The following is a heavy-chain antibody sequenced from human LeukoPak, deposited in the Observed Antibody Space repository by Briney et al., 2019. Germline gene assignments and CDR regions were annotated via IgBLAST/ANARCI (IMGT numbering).Heavy chain of an antibody. CDR1: GFTFNSYE. CDR3: ARDYSSGWDAFDI. V-gene: IGHV3-48*03. D-gene: IGHD6-19*01. CDR2: ISSSGSTI. J-gene: IGHJ3*02. Sequence: PGGSLRLSCAASGFTFNSYEMNWVRQAPGKGLAWVSYISSSGSTIYYADSVKGRFTISRDNAKNSLYLQMNSLRAEDTAVYYCARDYSSGWDAFDIWGQGTMVTVSS.